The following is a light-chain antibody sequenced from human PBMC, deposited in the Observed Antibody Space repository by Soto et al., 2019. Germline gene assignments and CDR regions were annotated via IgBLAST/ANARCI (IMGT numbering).Light chain of an antibody. V-gene: IGLV2-14*01. CDR1: SSDVGGYNH. Sequence: QSVLTHPASVSGSRGQSITISCTGTSSDVGGYNHVSSYPHHPGKAPKHMIYEVTKRPSGVSDRFAGAKSGDTASLNTSELHADDEADHYRCLYTDSTTRIFGTGTKVTV. CDR2: EVT. J-gene: IGLJ1*01. CDR3: CLYTDSTTRI.